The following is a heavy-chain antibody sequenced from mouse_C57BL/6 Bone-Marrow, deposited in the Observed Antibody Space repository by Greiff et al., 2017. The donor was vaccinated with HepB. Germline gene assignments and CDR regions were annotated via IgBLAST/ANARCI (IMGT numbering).Heavy chain of an antibody. J-gene: IGHJ4*01. CDR1: GYSFTGYY. Sequence: EVKLVESGPELVKPGASVKISCKASGYSFTGYYMNWVKQSPEKSLEWIGEINPSTGGTTYNQKFKAKATLTVDKSSSTAYMQLKSLTSEDSAVYYCARRDYYFWGQGTSVTVSS. CDR2: INPSTGGT. V-gene: IGHV1-42*01. CDR3: ARRDYYF. D-gene: IGHD1-1*01.